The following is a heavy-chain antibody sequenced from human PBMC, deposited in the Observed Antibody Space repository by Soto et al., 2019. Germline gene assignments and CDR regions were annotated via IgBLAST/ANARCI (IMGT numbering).Heavy chain of an antibody. V-gene: IGHV3-23*01. Sequence: LRLSCVASGFMFSAYAVSWVRQAPGKGLEWVSTIRADGGMTYYADSVKGRFTFSRDNSKNTLYLQMNSLRAEDTAVYYCAKYSSIDTSGGGGGYYFDYSGPGTLVTVSS. CDR3: AKYSSIDTSGGGGGYYFDY. J-gene: IGHJ4*02. CDR2: IRADGGMT. D-gene: IGHD2-8*02. CDR1: GFMFSAYA.